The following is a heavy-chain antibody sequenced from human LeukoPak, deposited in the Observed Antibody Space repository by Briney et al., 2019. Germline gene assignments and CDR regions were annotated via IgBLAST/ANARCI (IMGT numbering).Heavy chain of an antibody. J-gene: IGHJ6*03. CDR1: GGSISSYY. CDR2: IYTSGST. CDR3: ARERAIAAAGKDYYYYMDV. Sequence: SETLSLTCTVSGGSISSYYWSWIRQPAGKGLEWIGRIYTSGSTNYNPSLKSRVTMSVDTSKNQFSLKLSSVTAADTAVYYCARERAIAAAGKDYYYYMDVWGKGPTVTVSS. D-gene: IGHD6-13*01. V-gene: IGHV4-4*07.